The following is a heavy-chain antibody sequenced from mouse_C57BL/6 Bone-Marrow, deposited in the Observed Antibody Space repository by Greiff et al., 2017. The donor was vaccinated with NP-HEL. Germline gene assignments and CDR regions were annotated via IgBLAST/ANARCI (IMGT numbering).Heavy chain of an antibody. V-gene: IGHV1-61*01. CDR1: GYTFTSYW. Sequence: QVQLQQPGAELVRPGSSVKLSCKASGYTFTSYWMDWVKQRPGQGLEWIGNIYPSDSETHYNQKFKDKATLTVDKSSSTAYMQLSSLTSEDSAVYYCARKGYGSSPRDYWGQGTTLTVSS. J-gene: IGHJ2*01. CDR2: IYPSDSET. CDR3: ARKGYGSSPRDY. D-gene: IGHD1-1*01.